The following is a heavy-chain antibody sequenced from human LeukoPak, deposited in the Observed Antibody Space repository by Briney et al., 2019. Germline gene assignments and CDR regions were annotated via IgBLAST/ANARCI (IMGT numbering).Heavy chain of an antibody. Sequence: PGRSLRLSCAASGFTFRNYAMHWVRQAPGKGLEWVAVILHDGSNKYYADSVKGRFTISRDNSKNTLYPQMNSLRADDAALYYCARGDCGGDCYLSMATYDIWGQGTKVTVSS. CDR3: ARGDCGGDCYLSMATYDI. J-gene: IGHJ3*02. V-gene: IGHV3-30-3*01. CDR1: GFTFRNYA. CDR2: ILHDGSNK. D-gene: IGHD2-21*02.